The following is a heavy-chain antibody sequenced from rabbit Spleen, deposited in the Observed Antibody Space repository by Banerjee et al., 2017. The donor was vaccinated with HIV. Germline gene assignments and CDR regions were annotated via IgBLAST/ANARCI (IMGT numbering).Heavy chain of an antibody. D-gene: IGHD8-1*01. V-gene: IGHV1S45*01. CDR1: GFDFTNYY. J-gene: IGHJ6*01. Sequence: QDQLTETGGGLVQPGGSLTLSCKASGFDFTNYYISWVRQAPGKGLEWIACIYTGSSGSTYYASWAKGRFTISKTSSTTVTLQMTSLTVADTATYFCARDTGSSFSSYGMDLWGQGTLVTVS. CDR3: ARDTGSSFSSYGMDL. CDR2: IYTGSSGST.